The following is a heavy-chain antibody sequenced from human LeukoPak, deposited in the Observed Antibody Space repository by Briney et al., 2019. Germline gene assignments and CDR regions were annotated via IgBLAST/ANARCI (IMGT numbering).Heavy chain of an antibody. V-gene: IGHV4-34*01. J-gene: IGHJ4*02. CDR2: INHSGST. D-gene: IGHD3-16*02. CDR3: ARGLDYDYVWGSYRSRTHVDY. CDR1: GGSFSGYY. Sequence: PSETLSLTCAVYGGSFSGYYWSWIRQPPGKGLEWIGEINHSGSTNYNPSLKSRVTISVDTSKNQFSLKLSSVTAADTAVYYCARGLDYDYVWGSYRSRTHVDYWGQGTLVTVSS.